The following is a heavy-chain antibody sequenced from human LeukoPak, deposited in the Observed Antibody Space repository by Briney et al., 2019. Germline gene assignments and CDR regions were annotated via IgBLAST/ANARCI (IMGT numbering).Heavy chain of an antibody. CDR1: GGSISSRSYY. J-gene: IGHJ6*02. V-gene: IGHV4-39*07. D-gene: IGHD3-10*01. Sequence: SETLSLTCTVSGGSISSRSYYWGWIRQPPGKGLEWIGSIYYSGSTYYNPSLKSRVTISVDTSKNHFSLKLSSVTAADTAVYYCARGPEALWFGEPHPPYGMDVWGQGTTVTVPS. CDR2: IYYSGST. CDR3: ARGPEALWFGEPHPPYGMDV.